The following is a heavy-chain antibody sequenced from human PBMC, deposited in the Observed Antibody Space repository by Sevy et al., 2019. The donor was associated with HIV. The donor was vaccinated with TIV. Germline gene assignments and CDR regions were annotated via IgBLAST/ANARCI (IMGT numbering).Heavy chain of an antibody. CDR1: GYTLTGLS. J-gene: IGHJ4*02. V-gene: IGHV1-24*01. Sequence: ASVKVSCKVSGYTLTGLSMHWVRQAPGKGLEWMGSFDPEDGETIYAQNFQGRVTMTEDTSTDTAYMELSSLRSEDTAVYLCATTKDYYDSSGCPFDYWGQGTLVTVSS. CDR3: ATTKDYYDSSGCPFDY. D-gene: IGHD3-22*01. CDR2: FDPEDGET.